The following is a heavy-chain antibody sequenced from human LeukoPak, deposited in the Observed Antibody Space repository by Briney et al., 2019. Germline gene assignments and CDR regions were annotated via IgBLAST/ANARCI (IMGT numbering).Heavy chain of an antibody. J-gene: IGHJ4*02. CDR1: GDSVSSNSAA. Sequence: SQTLSLTCAISGDSVSSNSAAWNWIRQSPSRGLEWLGRTYYRSKWYNDYAVSVKSRITINPDTSKNQFSLQLNSVTPEDTAVYYCARDLWGYCSSTSCPYFDYWGQGTLVTVSS. V-gene: IGHV6-1*01. CDR3: ARDLWGYCSSTSCPYFDY. D-gene: IGHD2-2*01. CDR2: TYYRSKWYN.